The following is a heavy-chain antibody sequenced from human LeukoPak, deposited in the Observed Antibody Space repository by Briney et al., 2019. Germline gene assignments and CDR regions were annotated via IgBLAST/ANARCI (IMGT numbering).Heavy chain of an antibody. J-gene: IGHJ4*02. CDR1: GYRFTSYW. D-gene: IGHD3-10*01. CDR2: IYPGDSDT. V-gene: IGHV5-51*01. Sequence: GESLKISFKGSGYRFTSYWIGWVRRMPGKGLEWVGIIYPGDSDTRYSPSFQGQVTISADKSISTAYLQWSSLKASDTAMYDCARSVGGSGSSPGDYGGQGTLVTVSS. CDR3: ARSVGGSGSSPGDY.